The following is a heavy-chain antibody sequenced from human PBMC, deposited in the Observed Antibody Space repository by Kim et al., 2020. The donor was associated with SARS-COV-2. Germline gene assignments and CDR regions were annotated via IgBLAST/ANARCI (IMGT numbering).Heavy chain of an antibody. V-gene: IGHV3-21*01. J-gene: IGHJ6*02. Sequence: YADSVKGRFTISRDNAKNSLYLQMNSLRAEDTAVYYCASMVRGYYHGMDVWGRGITVTVSS. D-gene: IGHD3-10*01. CDR3: ASMVRGYYHGMDV.